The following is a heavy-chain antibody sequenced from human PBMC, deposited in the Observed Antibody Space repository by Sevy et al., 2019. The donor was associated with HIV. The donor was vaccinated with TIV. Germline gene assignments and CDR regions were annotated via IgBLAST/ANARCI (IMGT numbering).Heavy chain of an antibody. J-gene: IGHJ4*02. D-gene: IGHD6-19*01. CDR3: VREYSSGYYFDY. CDR1: GGSISSGGYS. CDR2: IYHSGST. V-gene: IGHV4-30-2*01. Sequence: SETLSLTCAVSGGSISSGGYSWSWIRQPPGKGLEWIGYIYHSGSTYYNPSLKSRVTISVDRSKNQFSLKLSSVTAADTAVYYCVREYSSGYYFDYWGQGTLVTVSS.